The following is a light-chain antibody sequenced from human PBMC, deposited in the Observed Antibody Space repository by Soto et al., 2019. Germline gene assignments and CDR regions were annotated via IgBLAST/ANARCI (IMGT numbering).Light chain of an antibody. Sequence: DIQMTQSPSSLSASVGDRVTITWQASQDISNYLNWYQQNPGKAPKLLFYDASHLETGVPSRFSGSGSGTDYSFTISSLQPEDIATYYCQQYDNLPSFTFGPGTKVDIK. CDR1: QDISNY. CDR2: DAS. CDR3: QQYDNLPSFT. V-gene: IGKV1-33*01. J-gene: IGKJ3*01.